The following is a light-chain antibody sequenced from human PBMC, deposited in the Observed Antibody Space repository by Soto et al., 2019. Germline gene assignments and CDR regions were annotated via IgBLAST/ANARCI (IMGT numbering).Light chain of an antibody. CDR3: QQYSSAPLT. CDR2: GAS. CDR1: LTGSYNY. Sequence: EIVLTQSPGTLSLCPGERATLSCRAILTGSYNYLAWYQQKAGQAPRLVIYGASNRATGIPDRFSGSGFGADFTLTISRLEPEDFAVYYCQQYSSAPLTFGQGTQVEVK. V-gene: IGKV3-20*01. J-gene: IGKJ1*01.